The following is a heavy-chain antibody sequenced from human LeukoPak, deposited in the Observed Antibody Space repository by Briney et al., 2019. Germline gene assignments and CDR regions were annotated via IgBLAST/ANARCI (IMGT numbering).Heavy chain of an antibody. Sequence: PGGSLRLSCSASGFSIITNYMSWVRQAPGKGLEWVSVIYSGGSAYYADSVKGRFTISRDNSKNTLYLQMNSLRAEDTAVYYCASGGDYSYYYMDVWGKGTTVTVSS. V-gene: IGHV3-53*01. J-gene: IGHJ6*03. D-gene: IGHD3-16*01. CDR3: ASGGDYSYYYMDV. CDR1: GFSIITNY. CDR2: IYSGGSA.